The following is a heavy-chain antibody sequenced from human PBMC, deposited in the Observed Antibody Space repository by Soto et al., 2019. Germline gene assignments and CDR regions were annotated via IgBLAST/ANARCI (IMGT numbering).Heavy chain of an antibody. J-gene: IGHJ4*02. CDR3: ARDRPGAAAGTLGY. D-gene: IGHD6-13*01. Sequence: SVKVSFKASGGTFSSYAISWVRQAPGQGLEWMGGIIPIFGTANYAQKFQGRVTITADESTSTAYMELSSLRSEDTAVYYCARDRPGAAAGTLGYWGQGTLVTVSS. CDR2: IIPIFGTA. CDR1: GGTFSSYA. V-gene: IGHV1-69*13.